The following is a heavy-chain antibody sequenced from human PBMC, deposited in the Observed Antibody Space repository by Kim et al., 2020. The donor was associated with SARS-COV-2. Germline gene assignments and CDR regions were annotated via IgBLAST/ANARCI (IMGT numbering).Heavy chain of an antibody. D-gene: IGHD3-9*01. J-gene: IGHJ4*02. Sequence: PALKSRVTLSVDTSKNQFSLKLSSVTAADTAVYYCASFLYYDILTGYYGYWGQGTLVTVSS. V-gene: IGHV4-4*09. CDR3: ASFLYYDILTGYYGY.